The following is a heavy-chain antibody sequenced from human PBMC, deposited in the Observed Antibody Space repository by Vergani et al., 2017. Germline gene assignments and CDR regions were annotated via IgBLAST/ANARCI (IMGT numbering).Heavy chain of an antibody. CDR1: GFTFSGSA. J-gene: IGHJ4*02. D-gene: IGHD1-1*01. Sequence: EVQLVESGGGLVQPGGSLKLSCAASGFTFSGSAMHWVRQASGKGLEWVGRIRSKANSYATAYAASVKGRFTISRDDSKNTAYLQMNSRKTEDTAVYYCTSWGSGAGTFDYWGQGTLVTVSS. CDR2: IRSKANSYAT. CDR3: TSWGSGAGTFDY. V-gene: IGHV3-73*02.